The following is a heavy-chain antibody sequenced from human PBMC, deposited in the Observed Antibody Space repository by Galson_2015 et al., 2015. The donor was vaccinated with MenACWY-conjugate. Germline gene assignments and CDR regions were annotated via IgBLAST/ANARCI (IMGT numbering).Heavy chain of an antibody. CDR1: GFTFSSYR. CDR2: ITSSRSYI. Sequence: SLRLSCAASGFTFSSYRMNWVRQAPGKGLEWVSSITSSRSYIYYADSVKGRFTISRDNAKNSLYLQMNSLRAEGTAVYYCARDFIAAAAGMDVWGQGTTVTVSS. CDR3: ARDFIAAAAGMDV. D-gene: IGHD6-13*01. V-gene: IGHV3-21*01. J-gene: IGHJ6*02.